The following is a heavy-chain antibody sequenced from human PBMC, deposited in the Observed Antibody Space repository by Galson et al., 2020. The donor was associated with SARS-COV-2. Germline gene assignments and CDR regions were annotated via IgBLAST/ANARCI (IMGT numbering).Heavy chain of an antibody. V-gene: IGHV1-69*13. D-gene: IGHD6-13*01. CDR1: GGTFSSYA. J-gene: IGHJ6*03. CDR2: IIPIFGTA. Sequence: SVKVSCKASGGTFSSYAISWVRQAPGPGLEWMGGIIPIFGTANYAQKFQGRVTITADESTSTAYMELSSLRSEDTAVYYCARGGYSSSWTYYYYYYMDVWGKGTTVTVSS. CDR3: ARGGYSSSWTYYYYYYMDV.